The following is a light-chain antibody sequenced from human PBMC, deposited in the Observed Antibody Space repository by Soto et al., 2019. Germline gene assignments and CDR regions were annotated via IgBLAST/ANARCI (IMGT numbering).Light chain of an antibody. J-gene: IGKJ5*01. CDR1: HSVSRTY. CDR3: QQFDDSVT. V-gene: IGKV3-20*01. CDR2: GAS. Sequence: EIVLTQSPGTLSLSPGERATLSCRASHSVSRTYLAWYQQKPGQAPRLLMYGASDRATGTPGRFSGSGSGTDFTLTISGPEPEDSAVYYCQQFDDSVTFGQGTRLEIK.